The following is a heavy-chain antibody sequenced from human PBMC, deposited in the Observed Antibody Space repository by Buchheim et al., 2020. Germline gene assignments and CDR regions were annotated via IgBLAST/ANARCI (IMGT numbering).Heavy chain of an antibody. CDR1: GYTFTSYY. CDR3: ARGGPIRVTPHNWFDP. V-gene: IGHV1-46*01. CDR2: INSSGGST. Sequence: QVQLVQSGAEVKKPGASVKVSCKASGYTFTSYYMHWVRQAPGQGLEWMGIINSSGGSTSYAQKLQGRVPMTRDTTTSPVYMELSSLRSEDTAVYYCARGGPIRVTPHNWFDPWGQGTL. J-gene: IGHJ5*02. D-gene: IGHD2-15*01.